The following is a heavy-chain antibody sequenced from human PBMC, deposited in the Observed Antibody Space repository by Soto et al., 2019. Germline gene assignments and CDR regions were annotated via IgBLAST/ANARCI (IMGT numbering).Heavy chain of an antibody. CDR2: INPNSGDT. J-gene: IGHJ6*02. CDR3: ASDARGTRGFDEMDI. V-gene: IGHV1-2*02. D-gene: IGHD3-9*01. Sequence: ASVKVSCKASGYIFTGYHIHWVRQAPGRGLEWMGWINPNSGDTEYAQNFQGRVTMTRDTSFNLVYMEMSGLMSDDTAVYYCASDARGTRGFDEMDIWGQGTPVTVYS. CDR1: GYIFTGYH.